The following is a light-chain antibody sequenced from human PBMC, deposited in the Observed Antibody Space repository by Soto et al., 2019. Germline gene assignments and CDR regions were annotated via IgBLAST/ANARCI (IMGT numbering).Light chain of an antibody. V-gene: IGLV4-69*01. CDR1: SGHSSYA. CDR3: QTWGTGIRV. Sequence: QPVLTQSPSASASLGASVKLTCTLSSGHSSYAIAWHQQQPEKGPRYLMKFNSDGSHNKGDGIPDRFSGSSSGAERYLTISSLQSEDEADYYCQTWGTGIRVFGGGTKLTVL. J-gene: IGLJ2*01. CDR2: FNSDGSH.